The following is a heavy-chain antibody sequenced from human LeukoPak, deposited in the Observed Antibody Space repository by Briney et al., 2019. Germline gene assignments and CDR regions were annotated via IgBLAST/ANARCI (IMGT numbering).Heavy chain of an antibody. CDR3: ARDPYSNYFDY. D-gene: IGHD5-18*01. CDR1: GYTFTGYY. CDR2: INPNNGGT. Sequence: ASVKVSCKASGYTFTGYYMHWVRQAPGQGLEWMGWINPNNGGTNYAQKFQGRVTMTRDTSISTAYMELNRLRSDDTAVYHCARDPYSNYFDYWGQGTLVTVSS. V-gene: IGHV1-2*02. J-gene: IGHJ4*02.